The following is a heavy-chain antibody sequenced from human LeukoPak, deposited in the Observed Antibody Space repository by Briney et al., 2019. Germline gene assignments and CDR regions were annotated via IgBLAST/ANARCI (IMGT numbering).Heavy chain of an antibody. Sequence: PGGSLRLSCAASGFTFSSYAMSWVRQAPGKGLEWVAVISYDGSNKYYADSVKGRFTISRDNALNSVDLQMNSLRDEDTATYYCARGARFFGSGSYDYWGQGTLVTVSS. D-gene: IGHD3-10*01. CDR3: ARGARFFGSGSYDY. V-gene: IGHV3-30*03. J-gene: IGHJ4*02. CDR2: ISYDGSNK. CDR1: GFTFSSYA.